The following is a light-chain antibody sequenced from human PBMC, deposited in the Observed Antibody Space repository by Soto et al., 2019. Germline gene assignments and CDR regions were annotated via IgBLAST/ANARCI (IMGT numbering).Light chain of an antibody. CDR2: LDRSGSY. Sequence: QSVLTQSSSASASLGSSVKLTCILSSGHSTYIIAWHQQQPGKAPRFLMTLDRSGSYNRGSGVPDRFSGSSSGADRYLTIANLQFEDEGDYYCETWYSNTHKVFGGGTKVTVL. V-gene: IGLV4-60*02. CDR3: ETWYSNTHKV. J-gene: IGLJ3*02. CDR1: SGHSTYI.